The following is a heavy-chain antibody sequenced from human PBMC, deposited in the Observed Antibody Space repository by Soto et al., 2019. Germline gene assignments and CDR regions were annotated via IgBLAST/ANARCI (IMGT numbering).Heavy chain of an antibody. J-gene: IGHJ5*02. Sequence: SGPTLVNPKQTLPLTGTFSGFSLITSGVGVGWIRQPRGKALEWLALIYWDDDKRYSPSLKSRLTIXKDTSKNQVVLTMTNMDTVDTATYYCARRHLGFGGFFFGFFSDWFGPWGQGILVTVSS. CDR2: IYWDDDK. D-gene: IGHD3-10*01. CDR1: GFSLITSGVG. V-gene: IGHV2-5*02. CDR3: ARRHLGFGGFFFGFFSDWFGP.